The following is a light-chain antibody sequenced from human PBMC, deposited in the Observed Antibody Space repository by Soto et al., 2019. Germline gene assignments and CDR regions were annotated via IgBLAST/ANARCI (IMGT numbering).Light chain of an antibody. J-gene: IGLJ1*01. Sequence: ALTQPASVSGSPGQSIAISCTGTSSDVGGYNYVSWHQQHPGKAPKVLISVVSNRPSGVSNRFSGSKSGNTASLTISGLQAEDEADYYCSSYRSGGTFVFGSGTKLTVL. CDR3: SSYRSGGTFV. V-gene: IGLV2-14*01. CDR2: VVS. CDR1: SSDVGGYNY.